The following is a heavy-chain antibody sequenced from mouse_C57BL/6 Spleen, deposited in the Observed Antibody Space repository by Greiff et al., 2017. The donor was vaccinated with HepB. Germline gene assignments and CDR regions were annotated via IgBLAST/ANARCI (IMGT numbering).Heavy chain of an antibody. V-gene: IGHV1-81*01. D-gene: IGHD2-12*01. CDR3: AREEGFYDGAY. CDR2: IYPRSGNT. Sequence: QVQLQQSGAELARPGASVKLSCKASGYTFTSYGISWVKQRTGQGLEWIGEIYPRSGNTYYNEKFKGKATLTADKSSSTAYMELRSLTSEDSAVYFCAREEGFYDGAYWGQGTLVTVSA. CDR1: GYTFTSYG. J-gene: IGHJ3*01.